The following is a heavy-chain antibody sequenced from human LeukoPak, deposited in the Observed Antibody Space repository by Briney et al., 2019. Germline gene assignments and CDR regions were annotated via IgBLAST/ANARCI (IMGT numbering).Heavy chain of an antibody. D-gene: IGHD6-13*01. V-gene: IGHV3-30-3*01. CDR3: ARDAPSPGAAHSSSYYFDY. J-gene: IGHJ4*02. CDR1: GFTFSSYS. Sequence: GGSLRLSCAASGFTFSSYSMHWVRQGPGKRLEWVAVLSYDGSNEYYTDSVKGRFTISRDNSKNTLLLQMNSLRIEDTAEYYCARDAPSPGAAHSSSYYFDYWGQGTLVTVSS. CDR2: LSYDGSNE.